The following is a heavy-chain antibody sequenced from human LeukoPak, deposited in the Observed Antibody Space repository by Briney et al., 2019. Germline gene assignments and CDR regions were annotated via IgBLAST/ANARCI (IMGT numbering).Heavy chain of an antibody. CDR2: IIPIFGTA. Sequence: KISCKASGGTFSSYAISWVRQAPGQGLEWMGRIIPIFGTANYAQKFQGRVTITTDESTSTAYMELSSLRSEDTAVYYCARGDYGGSYFQHWGQDTLVTVSS. J-gene: IGHJ1*01. CDR1: GGTFSSYA. CDR3: ARGDYGGSYFQH. D-gene: IGHD4-23*01. V-gene: IGHV1-69*05.